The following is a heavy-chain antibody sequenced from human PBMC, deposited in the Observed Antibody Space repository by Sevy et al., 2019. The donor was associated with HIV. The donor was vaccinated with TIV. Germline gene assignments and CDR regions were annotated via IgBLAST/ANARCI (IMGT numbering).Heavy chain of an antibody. CDR1: EFTFRNAW. D-gene: IGHD4-4*01. CDR3: ATDPVLTVVTRTSRGIGRFDF. Sequence: GGSLRLSCAASEFTFRNAWMSWVRQAPGKGLEWVGRIKSRADNGTTHYAEAVRCRLTISGDDSKIMLYLQMNSLKTEDTAVYYCATDPVLTVVTRTSRGIGRFDFWGQGTRVTVYS. J-gene: IGHJ4*02. V-gene: IGHV3-15*01. CDR2: IKSRADNGTT.